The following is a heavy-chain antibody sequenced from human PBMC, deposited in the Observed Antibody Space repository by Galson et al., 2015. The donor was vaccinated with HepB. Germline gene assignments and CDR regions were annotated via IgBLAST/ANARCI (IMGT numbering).Heavy chain of an antibody. CDR2: ISGSGGST. CDR1: GFTFSSYA. Sequence: SLRLSCAASGFTFSSYAMSWVRQAPGKGLEWVSAISGSGGSTYYADSVKGRFTISRDNSKNTLYLQMNSLRAEDTAVYYCAKHRFEYYGSGSYYKVAEDYYYMDVWGKGTTVTVSS. J-gene: IGHJ6*03. CDR3: AKHRFEYYGSGSYYKVAEDYYYMDV. D-gene: IGHD3-10*01. V-gene: IGHV3-23*01.